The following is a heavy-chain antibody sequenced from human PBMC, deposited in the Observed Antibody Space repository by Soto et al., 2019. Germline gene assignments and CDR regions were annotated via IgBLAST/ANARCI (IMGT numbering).Heavy chain of an antibody. J-gene: IGHJ4*02. V-gene: IGHV3-48*01. CDR1: GFTFGSYS. CDR2: ISSTSSAI. D-gene: IGHD3-3*01. Sequence: GGSLRLSCAASGFTFGSYSMNWVRQAPGKGLEWVSYISSTSSAIWYADSLKGRFIISRDNSKNTLYLQMNSLRAEDTAVYYCAKDARPQITIFGVVTALFDYWGQGTLVTAPQ. CDR3: AKDARPQITIFGVVTALFDY.